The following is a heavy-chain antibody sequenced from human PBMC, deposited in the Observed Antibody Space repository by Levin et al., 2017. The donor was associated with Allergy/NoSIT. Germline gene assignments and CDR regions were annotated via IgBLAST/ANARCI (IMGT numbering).Heavy chain of an antibody. CDR2: ISAYNANT. CDR1: GYTFTSYG. J-gene: IGHJ6*03. D-gene: IGHD2-2*01. Sequence: ASVKVSCKASGYTFTSYGFSWVRQAPGQGLEWMGWISAYNANTIYAQNFQGRVTMTTDTSTNTAYMELRSLRSDDTAGYYCAREACSSTSCYAGVGYYYYYMDVWGKGTTVTVSS. V-gene: IGHV1-18*01. CDR3: AREACSSTSCYAGVGYYYYYMDV.